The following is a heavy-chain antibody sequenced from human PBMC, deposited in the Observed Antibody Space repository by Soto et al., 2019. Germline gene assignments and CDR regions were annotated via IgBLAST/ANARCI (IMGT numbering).Heavy chain of an antibody. V-gene: IGHV4-30-2*01. CDR2: IYHSGST. J-gene: IGHJ4*02. CDR1: GGSISSGGYS. D-gene: IGHD3-22*01. CDR3: ARGAPVVNDY. Sequence: PSKTLSLTCAVSGGSISSGGYSWSWIRQPPGKGLEWIGYIYHSGSTYYNPSLKSRVTISVDRSKNQFSLKLSSVTAADTAVYYCARGAPVVNDYWGQGTLVTVS.